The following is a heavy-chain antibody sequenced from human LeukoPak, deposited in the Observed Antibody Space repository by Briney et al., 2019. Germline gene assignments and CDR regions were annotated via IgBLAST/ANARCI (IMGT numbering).Heavy chain of an antibody. D-gene: IGHD2-15*01. CDR3: ARACSGGGCYLAAFDI. Sequence: TGGSLRLPCAASGFIFSSYAMGWVRQAPGKGLEWVSAISNSGFSTYYADSVNGRFTISRDNSKNTLYLQISSLRAEDTAVYYCARACSGGGCYLAAFDIWGQGTMVTVSS. CDR2: ISNSGFST. J-gene: IGHJ3*02. CDR1: GFIFSSYA. V-gene: IGHV3-23*01.